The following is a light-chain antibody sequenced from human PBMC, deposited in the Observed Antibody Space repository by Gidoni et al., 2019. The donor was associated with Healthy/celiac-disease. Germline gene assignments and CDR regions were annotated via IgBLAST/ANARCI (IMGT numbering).Light chain of an antibody. Sequence: EIVLTQSPATLSLSPGERATLSCRASQSVSSYLAWYQQKPGQAPRLLIYDASNRATGIPARCSGSGSGTDFTITISSLEPEDFAVYYCQQRSNPFTFGPGTKVDIK. CDR2: DAS. CDR1: QSVSSY. V-gene: IGKV3-11*01. J-gene: IGKJ3*01. CDR3: QQRSNPFT.